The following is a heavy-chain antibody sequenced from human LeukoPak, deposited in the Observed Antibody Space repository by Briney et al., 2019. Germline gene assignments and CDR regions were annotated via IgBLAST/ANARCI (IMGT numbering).Heavy chain of an antibody. CDR1: GFTVRSNS. J-gene: IGHJ4*02. CDR3: ARGGALDY. Sequence: GGSLRLSCAASGFTVRSNSMSWVRQAPGKGLEWVSLIYSGDSTYYADSVKGRFTISRDNSKNMAYLQMSSLRPEDTAVYYCARGGALDYWGQGTLVTVSS. V-gene: IGHV3-66*02. CDR2: IYSGDST. D-gene: IGHD3-16*01.